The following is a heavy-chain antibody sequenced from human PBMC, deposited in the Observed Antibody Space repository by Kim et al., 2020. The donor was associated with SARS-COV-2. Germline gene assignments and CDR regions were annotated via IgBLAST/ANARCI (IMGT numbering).Heavy chain of an antibody. J-gene: IGHJ3*02. Sequence: SQTLSLTCAISGDSVSSKSAAWTWIRQSPSRGLEWLGRTYYRSKWYNDYAVSVKSRIIINPDTSKNQFSLQLNSVTPEDTAVYYCARDNNRPVNAFDIWGQGTMVTVSS. V-gene: IGHV6-1*01. CDR1: GDSVSSKSAA. CDR2: TYYRSKWYN. CDR3: ARDNNRPVNAFDI. D-gene: IGHD1-1*01.